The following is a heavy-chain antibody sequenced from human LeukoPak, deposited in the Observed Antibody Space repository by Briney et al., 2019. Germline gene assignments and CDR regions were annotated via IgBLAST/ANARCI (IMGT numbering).Heavy chain of an antibody. V-gene: IGHV3-30*04. CDR3: ARDRGNQRGYYYYYMDV. J-gene: IGHJ6*03. D-gene: IGHD1-14*01. CDR2: ISYDGSNK. Sequence: GGSLRLSCAASGFTFSSYAMHWVRQAPGKGLEWVAVISYDGSNKYYADSMKGRFTISRDNAKNSLYLQMNSLGAEDTAVYYCARDRGNQRGYYYYYMDVWGKGTTVTVSS. CDR1: GFTFSSYA.